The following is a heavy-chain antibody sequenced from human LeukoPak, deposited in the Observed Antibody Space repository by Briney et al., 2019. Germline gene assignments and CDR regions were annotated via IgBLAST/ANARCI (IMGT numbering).Heavy chain of an antibody. D-gene: IGHD6-13*01. CDR1: GFTFSSYA. CDR2: ISYDGSNK. CDR3: ARYSSSSSPHYFAY. J-gene: IGHJ4*02. V-gene: IGHV3-30-3*01. Sequence: AGGSLRLSCAASGFTFSSYAMHWVRQAPGKGLEWVAVISYDGSNKYYADSVKGRFTISRDNAKNSLYLQMNSLRAEDTAVYYCARYSSSSSPHYFAYWGQGTLVTVSS.